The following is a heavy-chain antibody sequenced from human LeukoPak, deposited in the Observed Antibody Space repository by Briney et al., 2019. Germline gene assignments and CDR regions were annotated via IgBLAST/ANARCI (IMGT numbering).Heavy chain of an antibody. Sequence: GGSLRLSCAASGFTFSSFEMNWVRQAPGKGLEWVSYISSSGSTISYADSVKGRFTISRDNAKNSLYLQMNSLRAEDTAVYYCAELGITMIGGVWGKGTTVTISS. J-gene: IGHJ6*04. CDR2: ISSSGSTI. CDR1: GFTFSSFE. D-gene: IGHD3-10*02. V-gene: IGHV3-48*03. CDR3: AELGITMIGGV.